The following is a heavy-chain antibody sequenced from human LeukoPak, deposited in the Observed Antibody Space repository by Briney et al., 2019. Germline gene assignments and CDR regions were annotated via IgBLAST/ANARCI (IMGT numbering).Heavy chain of an antibody. D-gene: IGHD2-2*01. J-gene: IGHJ5*02. V-gene: IGHV4-34*01. CDR3: ARGIIVVVPAAGGNWFDP. CDR2: INHSGST. CDR1: GGSFSGYY. Sequence: PSETLSLTCAVYGGSFSGYYWSWIRQPPGKGLEWIGEINHSGSTNYNPSLESRVTISVDTSKNQFSLKLSSVTAADTAVYYCARGIIVVVPAAGGNWFDPWGQGTLVTVSS.